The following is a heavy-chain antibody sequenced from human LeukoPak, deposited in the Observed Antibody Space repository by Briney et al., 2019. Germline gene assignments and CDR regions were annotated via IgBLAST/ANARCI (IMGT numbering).Heavy chain of an antibody. CDR2: ITRSSTTI. D-gene: IGHD6-6*01. V-gene: IGHV3-48*04. CDR1: GFNFSIYS. CDR3: AKGLYSSSFNFDY. J-gene: IGHJ4*02. Sequence: PGGSLRLSCAASGFNFSIYSMNWVRQAPGKGLEWVSYITRSSTTIYYADSVKGRFTISRDNAKNSLYLQMNSLRAEDTAVYYCAKGLYSSSFNFDYWGQGTLVTVSS.